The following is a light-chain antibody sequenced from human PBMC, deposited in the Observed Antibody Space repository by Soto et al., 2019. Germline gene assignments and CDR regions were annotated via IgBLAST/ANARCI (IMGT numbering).Light chain of an antibody. Sequence: DAVLTQSPLSLPVTLGQPASISCRSSQSLVYSDGNMYLNWFHQRPGQSPRRLIYKVSNRESGVXRXFIGSGSGTDFTLEISRVEAEDVGVYYCMQGSHWPWTLGQGTKVEIK. CDR1: QSLVYSDGNMY. CDR3: MQGSHWPWT. V-gene: IGKV2-30*01. CDR2: KVS. J-gene: IGKJ1*01.